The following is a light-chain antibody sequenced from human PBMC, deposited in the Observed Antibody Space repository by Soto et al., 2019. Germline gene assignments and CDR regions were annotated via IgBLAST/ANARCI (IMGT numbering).Light chain of an antibody. CDR3: QHYNVWPLT. V-gene: IGKV3-15*01. CDR2: GAS. J-gene: IGKJ4*01. Sequence: EIVMTQSPATLSVSPGERATLFCRASQSVRSNLAWYQQKPGQVPRLLIYGASTRATGIPARFSGSGSGTEFTLTISSLQSEDFAVYYCQHYNVWPLTFGGGTKVEIK. CDR1: QSVRSN.